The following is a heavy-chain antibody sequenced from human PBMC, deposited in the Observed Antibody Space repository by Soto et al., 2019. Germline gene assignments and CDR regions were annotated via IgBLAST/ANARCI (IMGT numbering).Heavy chain of an antibody. D-gene: IGHD2-2*01. Sequence: QVQLVQSGADVKKPGASVKISCKASGYNFTQYRIHWVRQAPGQRLEWMGWITAGDAKTEYSQKFQGRVTISRDISATTVYLDLDSLRSEDTAVYYSARDLYSSSWFWFDPWGRGTQVIVSS. CDR3: ARDLYSSSWFWFDP. CDR1: GYNFTQYR. CDR2: ITAGDAKT. V-gene: IGHV1-3*01. J-gene: IGHJ5*02.